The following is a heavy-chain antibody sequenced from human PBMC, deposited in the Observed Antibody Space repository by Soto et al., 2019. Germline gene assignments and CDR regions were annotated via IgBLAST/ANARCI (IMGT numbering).Heavy chain of an antibody. V-gene: IGHV3-66*04. CDR3: ARHGYSYGGGYFDY. CDR1: GFTVSSNY. CDR2: IYSGGSA. Sequence: EVQLVESGGGLVQPGGSLRLSCAASGFTVSSNYMSWVRQAPGMGLEWVSVIYSGGSAYYADSVKGRFTISRDNSKNTLYLQMNSLRFEDTAVYYCARHGYSYGGGYFDYWGQGTLVTVSS. J-gene: IGHJ4*02. D-gene: IGHD5-18*01.